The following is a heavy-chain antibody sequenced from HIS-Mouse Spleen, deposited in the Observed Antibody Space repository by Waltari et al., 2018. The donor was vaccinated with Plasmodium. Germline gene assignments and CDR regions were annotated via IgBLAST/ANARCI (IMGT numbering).Heavy chain of an antibody. D-gene: IGHD6-13*01. J-gene: IGHJ4*02. V-gene: IGHV1-69*04. CDR2: IIPILGIA. Sequence: QVQLVQSGAAVQKPGSSVKVPCKASGGPFRRYAISWVRQAPGQGLEWMGRIIPILGIANYAQKFQGRVTITADKSTSTAYMELSSLRSEDTAVYYCAREVGLDSSSWYFDYWGQGTLVTVSS. CDR3: AREVGLDSSSWYFDY. CDR1: GGPFRRYA.